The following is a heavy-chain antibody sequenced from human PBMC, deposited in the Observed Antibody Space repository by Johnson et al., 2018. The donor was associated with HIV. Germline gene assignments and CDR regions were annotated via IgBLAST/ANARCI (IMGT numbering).Heavy chain of an antibody. D-gene: IGHD3-16*02. Sequence: VQLVESGGGLVKPGGSLRLSCAASGFTFSNAWMSWVRQAPGKGLEWVGRIKSKTDGGTTDYAAPVKGRFTISRDDSKNTLYLQMNSLKTEDTAVYYCAKNYGSRYIGDAFDIWGQGTMVTVSS. CDR1: GFTFSNAW. CDR2: IKSKTDGGTT. V-gene: IGHV3-15*01. CDR3: AKNYGSRYIGDAFDI. J-gene: IGHJ3*02.